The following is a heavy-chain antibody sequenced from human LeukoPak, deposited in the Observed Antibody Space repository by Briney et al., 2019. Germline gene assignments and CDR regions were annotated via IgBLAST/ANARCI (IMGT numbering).Heavy chain of an antibody. J-gene: IGHJ6*03. Sequence: GGSLRLSCAASGFTFSSYSMNWVRQAPGKGLEWVSSISSSSSYRYYADSVKGRLTISRDNAKNSLYLQMNSLRAEDTAVYYCARGPIVVVPAAIDGRGYYYYYMDVWGKGTTVTVSS. V-gene: IGHV3-21*01. D-gene: IGHD2-2*02. CDR1: GFTFSSYS. CDR2: ISSSSSYR. CDR3: ARGPIVVVPAAIDGRGYYYYYMDV.